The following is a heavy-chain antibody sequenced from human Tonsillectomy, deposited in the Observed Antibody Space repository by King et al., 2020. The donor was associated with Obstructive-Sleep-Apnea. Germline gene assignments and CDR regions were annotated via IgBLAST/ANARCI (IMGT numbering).Heavy chain of an antibody. CDR2: IRSKAYSYAT. D-gene: IGHD5-12*01. J-gene: IGHJ4*02. CDR3: TKGSGYEWSFDY. CDR1: GFTFSDSA. Sequence: QLVQSGGGLVQPGGSLKLSCAASGFTFSDSAMHWVRQASGKGLEWVGRIRSKAYSYATAHAASVKGRFTISRDDSKNTAYLKRNSLKTEDTAVYYCTKGSGYEWSFDYWGQGTLVTVSS. V-gene: IGHV3-73*01.